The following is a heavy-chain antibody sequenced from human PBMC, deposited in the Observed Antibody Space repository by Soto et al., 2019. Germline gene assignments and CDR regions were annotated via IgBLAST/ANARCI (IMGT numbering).Heavy chain of an antibody. CDR2: IYSTENT. CDR3: ARGGYYDNNWVKLRHHGLDV. J-gene: IGHJ6*02. V-gene: IGHV4-39*07. CDR1: GGSVSSNSYS. Sequence: SETLSLTCTVSGGSVSSNSYSWGWIRQSPGKGLEWIGTIYSTENTYYHPSLLSRVTISVDTSMNEFSLSLKSDDTAVYYCARGGYYDNNWVKLRHHGLDVWGQGTSVTVSS. D-gene: IGHD3-16*01.